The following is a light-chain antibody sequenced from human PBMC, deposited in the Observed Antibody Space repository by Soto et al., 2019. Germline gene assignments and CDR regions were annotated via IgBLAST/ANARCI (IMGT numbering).Light chain of an antibody. V-gene: IGLV2-23*01. CDR1: SSDVGRYNL. Sequence: QSVLTQPASVSGSPGQSITISCTGTSSDVGRYNLVSWYQHHPGKAPKLIIYEGSKRPSGVSNRFSGSKSDNTASLTISGLQAEDEADYYCCSYAGSRIHVVFGGGTQLTVL. J-gene: IGLJ2*01. CDR3: CSYAGSRIHVV. CDR2: EGS.